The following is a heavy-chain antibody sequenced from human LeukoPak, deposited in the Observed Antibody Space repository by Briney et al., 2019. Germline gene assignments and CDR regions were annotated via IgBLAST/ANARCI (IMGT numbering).Heavy chain of an antibody. CDR2: INPNSGGT. CDR3: ARAGGITIFGVVIDLDY. J-gene: IGHJ4*02. CDR1: GYTFTGYY. D-gene: IGHD3-3*01. V-gene: IGHV1-2*02. Sequence: ASVKVSCKASGYTFTGYYKHWVRQAPGQGLEWMGWINPNSGGTNYAQKFQGRVTMTRDTSISTAYMELSRLRSDDTAVYYCARAGGITIFGVVIDLDYWGQGTLVTVSS.